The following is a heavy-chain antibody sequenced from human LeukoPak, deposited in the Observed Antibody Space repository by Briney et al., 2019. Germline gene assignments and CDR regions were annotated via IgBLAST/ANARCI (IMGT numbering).Heavy chain of an antibody. CDR1: GFTFSSYW. V-gene: IGHV3-7*01. CDR3: ARKKVVARTMLDAFDI. Sequence: GGSLRLSCAASGFTFSSYWMSWVRQAPGEGREWVANIKQDGSEKYCVDSVKGRFTISRDNSRNSLYLQMNSLRAEDTAVYYCARKKVVARTMLDAFDIWGQGTLVTVSS. CDR2: IKQDGSEK. D-gene: IGHD3-10*02. J-gene: IGHJ3*02.